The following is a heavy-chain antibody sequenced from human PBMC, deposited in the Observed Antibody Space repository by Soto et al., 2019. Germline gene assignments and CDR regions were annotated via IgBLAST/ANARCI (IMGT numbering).Heavy chain of an antibody. CDR2: IYPSGST. J-gene: IGHJ4*02. D-gene: IGHD5-12*01. CDR3: VRGRSYSVYDF. V-gene: IGHV4-4*07. Sequence: QVRLQESGPGLVKPSETLSVTCTVSGGSISGHSWIWIRQTAGKGLERVGHIYPSGSTSYNPSLKSRVPMSLDTTNNQFFLNLTSVTTADTAVFYCVRGRSYSVYDFWGPGILVTVSS. CDR1: GGSISGHS.